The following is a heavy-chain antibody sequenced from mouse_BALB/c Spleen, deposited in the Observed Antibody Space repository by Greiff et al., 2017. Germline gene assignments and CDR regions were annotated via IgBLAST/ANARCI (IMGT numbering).Heavy chain of an antibody. CDR1: GFTFSNYD. CDR2: ITSGGSYT. Sequence: EVNLVESGGGLVKPGGSLKLSCAASGFTFSNYDMSWVRQSPEKRLEWVAEITSGGSYTYYPDTVTGRFTISRDNAENTLYLEMSSLRSEDTAMYYCVREGKGYDVAYFDYWGQGTTLTVSA. J-gene: IGHJ2*01. CDR3: VREGKGYDVAYFDY. D-gene: IGHD2-2*01. V-gene: IGHV5-9-4*01.